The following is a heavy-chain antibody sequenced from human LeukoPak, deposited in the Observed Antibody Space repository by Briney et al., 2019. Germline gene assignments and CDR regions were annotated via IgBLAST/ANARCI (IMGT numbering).Heavy chain of an antibody. CDR2: INHSGST. D-gene: IGHD3-3*01. J-gene: IGHJ4*02. CDR3: ARGANYDFWSGYYNTPPFDY. V-gene: IGHV4-34*01. CDR1: GGSFSGYY. Sequence: PSDTLSLTCAVSGGSFSGYYWRWIRQPPGQGLEWIGEINHSGSTNYNPSLKSRVTISVDTSTDQFSLKLSSVTAADTAVYYCARGANYDFWSGYYNTPPFDYWGQGTLVTVSS.